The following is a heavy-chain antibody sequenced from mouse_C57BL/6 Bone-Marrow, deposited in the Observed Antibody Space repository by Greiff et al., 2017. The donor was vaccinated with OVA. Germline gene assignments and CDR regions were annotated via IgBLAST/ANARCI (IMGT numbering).Heavy chain of an antibody. Sequence: VQLQQPGAELVKPGASVKLSCKASGYTFTSYWMHWVKQRPGQGLEWIGMIHPNSGSTNYNEKFKSKATLTVDKSSSTAYMQLSSLTSEDSAVDYCARRWEGAWFAYWGQGTLVTVSA. J-gene: IGHJ3*01. D-gene: IGHD1-1*02. CDR3: ARRWEGAWFAY. CDR1: GYTFTSYW. V-gene: IGHV1-64*01. CDR2: IHPNSGST.